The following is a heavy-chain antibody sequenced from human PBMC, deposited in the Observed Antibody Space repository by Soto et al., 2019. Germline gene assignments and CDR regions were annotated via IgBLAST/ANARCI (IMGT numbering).Heavy chain of an antibody. Sequence: GGSLRLSCAASGFTFSSYGMHWVRQAPGKGLEWVAVISYDGSNKYYADSVKGRFTISRDNSKNTLYLQMNSLRAEDTAVYYCAKVYNRVAATKTAVDYWGQGTLVTVSS. CDR1: GFTFSSYG. CDR2: ISYDGSNK. J-gene: IGHJ4*02. V-gene: IGHV3-30*18. D-gene: IGHD2-15*01. CDR3: AKVYNRVAATKTAVDY.